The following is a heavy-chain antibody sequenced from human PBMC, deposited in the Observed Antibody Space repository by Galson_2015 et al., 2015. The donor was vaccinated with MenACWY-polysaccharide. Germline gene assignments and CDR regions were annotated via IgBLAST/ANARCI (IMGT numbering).Heavy chain of an antibody. CDR3: ARDPHCGAGCSIHDALDV. Sequence: SLRLSCAGSGFRFRTYSMDWVRQAPGEGLVWVSRINTNGSSTSYADSVKGRFTVSRDNAKNTVYLQMNSLRAEDTAVYYCARDPHCGAGCSIHDALDVWGQGTKVTVSS. CDR2: INTNGSST. V-gene: IGHV3-74*01. CDR1: GFRFRTYS. D-gene: IGHD2-21*02. J-gene: IGHJ3*01.